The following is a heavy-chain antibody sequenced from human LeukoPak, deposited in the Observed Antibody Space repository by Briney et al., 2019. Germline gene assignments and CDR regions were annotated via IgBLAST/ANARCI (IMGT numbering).Heavy chain of an antibody. CDR1: GYTFTSYD. CDR2: MNPNSGNT. CDR3: ARGLYRDCYYYMDV. J-gene: IGHJ6*03. V-gene: IGHV1-8*01. Sequence: ASVKVSCKASGYTFTSYDINWVRQATGQGLEWMGWMNPNSGNTGYAQKFQGRVTMTRNTSISTAYMELSSLRSEDTAVYYCARGLYRDCYYYMDVWGKGTTVTVSS. D-gene: IGHD2/OR15-2a*01.